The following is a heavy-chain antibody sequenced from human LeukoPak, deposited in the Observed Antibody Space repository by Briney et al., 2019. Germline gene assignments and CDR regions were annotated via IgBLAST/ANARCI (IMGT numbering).Heavy chain of an antibody. V-gene: IGHV3-7*03. D-gene: IGHD3-9*01. Sequence: GGSLRLSCIASGFTFSSYTMSWVRRAPGKGLEWVANIKQDGSEKYYVDSMKGRFTISRDNAKNSLYLQMNSLRAEDTAVYYCARERDRYFDWLMEFDPWGQGTLVTVSS. CDR2: IKQDGSEK. CDR1: GFTFSSYT. CDR3: ARERDRYFDWLMEFDP. J-gene: IGHJ5*02.